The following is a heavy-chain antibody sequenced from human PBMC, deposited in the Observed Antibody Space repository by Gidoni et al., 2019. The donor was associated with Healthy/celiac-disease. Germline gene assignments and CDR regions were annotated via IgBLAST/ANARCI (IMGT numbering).Heavy chain of an antibody. V-gene: IGHV3-30-3*01. CDR3: ARDKGAEYSSSSGAFDY. D-gene: IGHD6-6*01. J-gene: IGHJ4*02. CDR2: ISYDGSNK. CDR1: GFTFSSYA. Sequence: QVQLVESGGGVVQPGRSLRLSCAASGFTFSSYAMHWVRQAPGQGLEWVAVISYDGSNKYYADSVKGRFTISRDNSKNTLYLQMNSLRAEDTAVYYCARDKGAEYSSSSGAFDYWGQGTLVTVSS.